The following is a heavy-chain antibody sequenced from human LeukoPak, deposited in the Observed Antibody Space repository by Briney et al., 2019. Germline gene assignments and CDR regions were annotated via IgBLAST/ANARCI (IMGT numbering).Heavy chain of an antibody. J-gene: IGHJ4*02. CDR2: ISSSSSTI. CDR1: GFTFSSYS. CDR3: ARSRFGEFDDY. V-gene: IGHV3-48*01. D-gene: IGHD3-10*01. Sequence: GSLRLSCAASGFTFSSYSMNWVRQAPGKGLEWVSYISSSSSTIYYADSVKGRFTISGDNAKNSLYLQMNSLRAEDTAVYYCARSRFGEFDDYWGQGALVTVSS.